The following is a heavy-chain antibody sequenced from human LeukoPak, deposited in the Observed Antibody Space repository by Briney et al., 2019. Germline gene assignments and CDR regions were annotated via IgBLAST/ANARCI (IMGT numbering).Heavy chain of an antibody. J-gene: IGHJ5*02. CDR3: AKEPASSGWFDP. V-gene: IGHV3-23*01. D-gene: IGHD6-19*01. CDR1: GFTFSSYA. Sequence: PGGSLRLSCAASGFTFSSYAMSWVRQAPGKGLEWVSAISGTGGRTYYADSVKGRFTISRDNSKNTLYLQKNSLRAEDTAVYYCAKEPASSGWFDPWGQGTLVAVSS. CDR2: ISGTGGRT.